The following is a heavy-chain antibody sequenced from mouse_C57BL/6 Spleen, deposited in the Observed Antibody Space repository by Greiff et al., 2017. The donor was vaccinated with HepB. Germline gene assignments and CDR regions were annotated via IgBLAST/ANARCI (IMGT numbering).Heavy chain of an antibody. V-gene: IGHV5-15*01. Sequence: EVHLVESGGGLVQPGGSLKLSCAASGFTFSDYGMAWVRQAPRKGPEWVAFISNLAYSIYYADTVTGRFTISREKAKNTLYLEMSSLRSEDTAMYYCARQGYYGSSHWYFDVWGTGTTVTVSS. CDR3: ARQGYYGSSHWYFDV. D-gene: IGHD1-1*01. CDR1: GFTFSDYG. CDR2: ISNLAYSI. J-gene: IGHJ1*03.